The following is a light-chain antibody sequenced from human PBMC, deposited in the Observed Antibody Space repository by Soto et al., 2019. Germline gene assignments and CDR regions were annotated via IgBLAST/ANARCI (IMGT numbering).Light chain of an antibody. V-gene: IGKV3-20*01. Sequence: EIVLTQSPGTLSLSPGERATLSCRASQSVTSSYLAWYQQKPGQAPRLLIYDASSRATGIPVRFSGSGSGTDVTLTISRLETEDFAVYYCQQYGSSLTLGGGTKVEIK. CDR1: QSVTSSY. CDR2: DAS. CDR3: QQYGSSLT. J-gene: IGKJ4*01.